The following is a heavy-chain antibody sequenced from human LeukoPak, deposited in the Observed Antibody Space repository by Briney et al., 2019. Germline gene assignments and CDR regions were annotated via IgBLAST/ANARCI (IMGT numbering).Heavy chain of an antibody. D-gene: IGHD6-19*01. J-gene: IGHJ5*02. Sequence: SETLSLTCTVSGGSISTYYLSWIRQPPGKGLEWIGYIYYSGSTNYNPSLKSRVTISVDTSKNQFSLKLSSVTAADTAVYYCARRGLGYWFVPWGQGTLVTVSS. CDR1: GGSISTYY. CDR2: IYYSGST. V-gene: IGHV4-59*08. CDR3: ARRGLGYWFVP.